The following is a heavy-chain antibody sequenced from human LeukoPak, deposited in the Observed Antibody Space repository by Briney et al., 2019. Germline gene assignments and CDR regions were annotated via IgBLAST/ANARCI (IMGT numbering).Heavy chain of an antibody. CDR1: GYSISSGYS. CDR2: IYHSGST. CDR3: ARDSEIEDGPSYYYYMDV. Sequence: PSETLSLTCTVSGYSISSGYSWGWIRQPPGKGLEWIGSIYHSGSTYYNPSLKSRVTISVDTSKNQFSLKLSSVTAAGTAVYYCARDSEIEDGPSYYYYMDVWGKGTTVTVSS. V-gene: IGHV4-38-2*02. J-gene: IGHJ6*03. D-gene: IGHD1-26*01.